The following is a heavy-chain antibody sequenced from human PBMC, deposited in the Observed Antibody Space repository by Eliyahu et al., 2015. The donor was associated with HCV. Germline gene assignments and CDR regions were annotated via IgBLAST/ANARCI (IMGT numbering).Heavy chain of an antibody. V-gene: IGHV4-39*01. CDR2: IYYRGNT. CDR3: ARHGGSYYFDY. CDR1: GGSISNSDSY. D-gene: IGHD3-16*01. J-gene: IGHJ4*02. Sequence: QLQLQESGPGLVKPSETLSLTCTVSGGSISNSDSYCGWIRQPPGKGLEWIGSIYYRGNTYPNLSLKSRLTISVDTSKNHFSLKLSSVTAADTAVYYCARHGGSYYFDYWGQGILVTVSS.